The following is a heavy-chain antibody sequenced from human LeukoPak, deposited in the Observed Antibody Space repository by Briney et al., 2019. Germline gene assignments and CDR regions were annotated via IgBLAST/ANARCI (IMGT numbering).Heavy chain of an antibody. Sequence: GGSLRLSCAASGFTFSSYWMSWVRQAPGKGLEWVANIKKDGSEKSYVDSVKGRFTISRDNAKSLLYLQMDSLRGEDTAVYYCARELPIGGGGHCWGQGNLVTVSS. V-gene: IGHV3-7*01. D-gene: IGHD2-21*01. CDR1: GFTFSSYW. J-gene: IGHJ4*02. CDR3: ARELPIGGGGHC. CDR2: IKKDGSEK.